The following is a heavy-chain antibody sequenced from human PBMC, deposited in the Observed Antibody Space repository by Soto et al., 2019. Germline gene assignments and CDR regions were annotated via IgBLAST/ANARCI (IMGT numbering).Heavy chain of an antibody. V-gene: IGHV1-2*04. CDR1: GYTFTGYY. J-gene: IGHJ6*02. Sequence: ASVKVSCKASGYTFTGYYMHWVRQAPGQGLEWMGWINPNSGGTNYAQKFQGWVTMTRETSISTAYMELSRLRSDDTAVYYCARDPEPHYYGSGSYYYYYGMDVWGQGTTVTVSS. CDR2: INPNSGGT. CDR3: ARDPEPHYYGSGSYYYYYGMDV. D-gene: IGHD3-10*01.